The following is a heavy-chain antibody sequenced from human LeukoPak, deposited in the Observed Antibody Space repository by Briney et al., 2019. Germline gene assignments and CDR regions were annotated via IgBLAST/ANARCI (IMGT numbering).Heavy chain of an antibody. CDR1: GASISSSPYY. CDR2: ISYSGTT. D-gene: IGHD4/OR15-4a*01. V-gene: IGHV4-39*01. CDR3: ARSPRGRVRDRFDY. Sequence: SETLSLTCTVSGASISSSPYYWGWIRQSPGKGLEWIGSISYSGTTYYNPSLKSRVTISVDTSKNQFSLKLSSVTAADTAVYYCARSPRGRVRDRFDYWGQGTLVTVSS. J-gene: IGHJ4*02.